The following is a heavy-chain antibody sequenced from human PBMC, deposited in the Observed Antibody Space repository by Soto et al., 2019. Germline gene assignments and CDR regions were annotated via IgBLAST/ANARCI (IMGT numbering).Heavy chain of an antibody. CDR3: ARRGSGSYSDY. Sequence: QLQLQESGPGLVKPSETLSLTCTVSGGSISSSSHYWGWIRQPPGKGLEWIGSIYYSGSTSYNPSLKSRVTISVDTSKNQFSLKLRSVTAADTAVYYCARRGSGSYSDYWGQGTLVTVSS. D-gene: IGHD3-10*01. CDR1: GGSISSSSHY. V-gene: IGHV4-39*01. J-gene: IGHJ4*02. CDR2: IYYSGST.